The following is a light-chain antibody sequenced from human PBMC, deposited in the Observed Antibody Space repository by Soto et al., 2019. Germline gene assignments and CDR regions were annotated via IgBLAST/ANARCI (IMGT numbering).Light chain of an antibody. Sequence: EIVLTHSPATLSLSPGERATLSCRASQSVRSNLAWYQHKPGQAPRLLIYDVSNRATGIPGRFSGSGFGTDFALTISNVEPEDFAVYYCQQRDNWAWTFGQGAKVEIK. CDR1: QSVRSN. V-gene: IGKV3-11*01. CDR3: QQRDNWAWT. CDR2: DVS. J-gene: IGKJ1*01.